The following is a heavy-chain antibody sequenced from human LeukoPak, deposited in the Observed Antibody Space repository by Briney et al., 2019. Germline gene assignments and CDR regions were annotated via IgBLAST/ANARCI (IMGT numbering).Heavy chain of an antibody. CDR2: IHPDDSDT. D-gene: IGHD6-19*01. V-gene: IGHV5-51*01. J-gene: IGHJ3*02. Sequence: GESLKISCKGSGYSFISYWIGWVRQMPGKGLEWMGIIHPDDSDTRYSPSFQGQVTISADRSIDTVYLQWSSLEASDTAMYYCARPIAVAAPGDAFDIWGQGTMVTVSS. CDR3: ARPIAVAAPGDAFDI. CDR1: GYSFISYW.